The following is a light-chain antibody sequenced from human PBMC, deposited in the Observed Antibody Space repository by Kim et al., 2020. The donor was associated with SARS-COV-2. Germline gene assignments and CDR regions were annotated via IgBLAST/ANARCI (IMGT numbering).Light chain of an antibody. CDR3: QSYDSSNHVV. Sequence: KTVTSSSTRSSGSIASNYGQWYQQRPGSAPTTVIYEDNQRPSGVPDRFSGSIDSSSNSASLTISGLKTEDEADYYCQSYDSSNHVVFGGGTQLTVL. J-gene: IGLJ2*01. V-gene: IGLV6-57*03. CDR2: EDN. CDR1: SGSIASNY.